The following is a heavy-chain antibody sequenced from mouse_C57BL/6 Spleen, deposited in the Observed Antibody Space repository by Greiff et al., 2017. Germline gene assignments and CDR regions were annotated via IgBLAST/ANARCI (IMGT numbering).Heavy chain of an antibody. D-gene: IGHD1-1*01. CDR1: GYTFTSYW. V-gene: IGHV1-64*01. Sequence: QVQLQQPGAELVKPGASVKLSCKASGYTFTSYWMHWVKQRPGQGLEWIGMIHPNSGSTNYNEKFKSKATLTVDKSSSTAYMQLSSLTSEDSAVYYCARDCGSSPYYFNYWGQGTTLTVSS. CDR2: IHPNSGST. J-gene: IGHJ2*01. CDR3: ARDCGSSPYYFNY.